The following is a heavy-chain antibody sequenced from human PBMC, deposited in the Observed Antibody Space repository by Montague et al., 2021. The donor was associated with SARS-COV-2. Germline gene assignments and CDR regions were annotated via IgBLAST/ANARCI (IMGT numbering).Heavy chain of an antibody. V-gene: IGHV4-59*08. CDR3: ARHYSATLPAVY. CDR1: GGSISSFY. D-gene: IGHD2-15*01. Sequence: SETLSLTCTVSGGSISSFYWSWFRQPPGKGLEWIGYISDSGSTYYNPSLTSRVTMSVDTSKNQFSLKANSVTAADTAVYYCARHYSATLPAVYWGQGTLVTVSS. CDR2: ISDSGST. J-gene: IGHJ4*02.